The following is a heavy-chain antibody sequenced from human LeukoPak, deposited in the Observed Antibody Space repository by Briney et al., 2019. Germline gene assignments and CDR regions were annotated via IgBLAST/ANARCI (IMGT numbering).Heavy chain of an antibody. CDR3: PRDLSGHWTYDY. D-gene: IGHD1-1*01. CDR1: GFTFRNYY. V-gene: IGHV3-30-3*01. CDR2: ISLDGNNE. J-gene: IGHJ4*01. Sequence: GGSLRLSCAASGFTFRNYYMHWVRQAPGKGLEWVAAISLDGNNEHYADSVKGRFPLSRDNSMHTLYLQLNSLRTEDTAMYYCPRDLSGHWTYDYWGQGTLVTVSS.